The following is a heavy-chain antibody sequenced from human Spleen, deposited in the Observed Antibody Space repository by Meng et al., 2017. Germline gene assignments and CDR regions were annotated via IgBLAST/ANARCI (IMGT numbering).Heavy chain of an antibody. V-gene: IGHV1-46*01. CDR3: ARERGQQLDPYDAFDI. CDR2: INPSGGST. Sequence: ASVKVSCKASGYTFTSYYMHWVRQAPGQGLEWMGIINPSGGSTSYAQKFQGRVTMTRDTSTSTVYMELSSLRSEDTAVYYCARERGQQLDPYDAFDIWGQGTMVTVSS. CDR1: GYTFTSYY. D-gene: IGHD6-13*01. J-gene: IGHJ3*02.